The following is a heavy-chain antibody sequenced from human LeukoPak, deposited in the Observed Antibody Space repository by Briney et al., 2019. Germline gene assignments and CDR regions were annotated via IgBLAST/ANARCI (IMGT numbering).Heavy chain of an antibody. D-gene: IGHD3-22*01. CDR3: VREGYYDSSGYLGVFDY. Sequence: GGSLRLSCAASEFAFSSYGMHWVRQAPGKGLEWVAFIRYDGSNKYYTDFVKGRFTISRDNSKNTLYLQMKSLRAEDTAVYYCVREGYYDSSGYLGVFDYWGQGTLVTVSS. CDR1: EFAFSSYG. V-gene: IGHV3-30*02. J-gene: IGHJ4*02. CDR2: IRYDGSNK.